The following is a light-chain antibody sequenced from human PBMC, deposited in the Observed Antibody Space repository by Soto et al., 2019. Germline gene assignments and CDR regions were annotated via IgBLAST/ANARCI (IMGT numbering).Light chain of an antibody. J-gene: IGKJ1*01. CDR3: QQYGSWT. V-gene: IGKV3-20*01. CDR1: ETISSDK. Sequence: EIVLTQSPGTLSVSPGERATLSCRASETISSDKVAWYQQKPGQPPSLLIYGTFSRATGIPDRVSGSGSGTDFTLTISRLEPEDYAVYYCQQYGSWTFGQGTKGEI. CDR2: GTF.